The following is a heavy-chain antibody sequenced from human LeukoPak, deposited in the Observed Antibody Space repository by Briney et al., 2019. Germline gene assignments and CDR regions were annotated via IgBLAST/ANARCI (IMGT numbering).Heavy chain of an antibody. CDR3: ARITLGGSSWHTDFQH. CDR2: MNPNSGNT. D-gene: IGHD6-13*01. J-gene: IGHJ1*01. CDR1: EYTFTSYD. V-gene: IGHV1-8*01. Sequence: ASVTVSCKASEYTFTSYDINWVRQATGQGLEWMGWMNPNSGNTGYAQNFQGRVTMTRDTSISTAYMELSSLRSEDTAVYYCARITLGGSSWHTDFQHWGQGTLVTVSS.